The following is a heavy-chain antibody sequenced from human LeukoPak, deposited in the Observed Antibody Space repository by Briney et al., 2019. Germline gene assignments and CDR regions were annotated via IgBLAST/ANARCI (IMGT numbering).Heavy chain of an antibody. D-gene: IGHD3-16*01. V-gene: IGHV4-30-4*01. CDR1: GGSISSDDYY. CDR3: ARVESMGDYFDS. J-gene: IGHJ4*02. Sequence: SETLSLTCTVSGGSISSDDYYWSWIRQPPGKGLEWIGYIYYSGTTYNNLSLKSRVTISVDTSKNQFSLKLSSVTAADTAVYYCARVESMGDYFDSWGQGTLVTVSS. CDR2: IYYSGTT.